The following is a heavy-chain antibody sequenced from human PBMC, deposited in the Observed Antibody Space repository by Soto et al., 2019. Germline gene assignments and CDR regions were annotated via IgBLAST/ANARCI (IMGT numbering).Heavy chain of an antibody. D-gene: IGHD3-10*01. CDR1: GFTFSSYG. CDR2: ISYDGSNK. Sequence: PGGSLRLSCAASGFTFSSYGMYWVRQAPGKGLEWVAVISYDGSNKYYADSVKDRFTISRDNSKNTLYLQMNSLRAEDTAVYYCAKVSWFGELYQDAFDIWGQGTMVTVSS. V-gene: IGHV3-30*18. J-gene: IGHJ3*02. CDR3: AKVSWFGELYQDAFDI.